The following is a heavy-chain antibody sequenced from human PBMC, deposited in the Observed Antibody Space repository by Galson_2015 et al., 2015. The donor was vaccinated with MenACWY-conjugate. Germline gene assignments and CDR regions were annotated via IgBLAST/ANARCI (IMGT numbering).Heavy chain of an antibody. CDR2: NFYNGGT. Sequence: SGNPFPTLAVSWGPPSNNYWGTWVRPPPRKGPEWGGGNFYNGGTQHKPPPQRRLTRFKDKAKKQFSLKICSVTAADTAVYYCARGNYYVSGTYYKSANFDYWGQGSLVTVSS. V-gene: IGHV4-4*02. D-gene: IGHD3-10*01. CDR3: ARGNYYVSGTYYKSANFDY. CDR1: WGPPSNNYW. J-gene: IGHJ4*02.